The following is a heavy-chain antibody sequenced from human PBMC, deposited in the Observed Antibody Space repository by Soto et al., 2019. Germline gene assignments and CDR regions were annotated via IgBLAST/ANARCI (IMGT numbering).Heavy chain of an antibody. CDR3: AIMAILTERNAFDI. D-gene: IGHD3-9*01. V-gene: IGHV3-9*01. J-gene: IGHJ3*02. Sequence: EVQLVESGGGLVQPGRSLRLSCAASGFNLDDYVMHWVRQVPGKGLEWVSGISWNSGSIGYADSVKGRFTISRDNAKNYLYLQMNSLRAEDTALYYCAIMAILTERNAFDIWGQGTMVTVSS. CDR1: GFNLDDYV. CDR2: ISWNSGSI.